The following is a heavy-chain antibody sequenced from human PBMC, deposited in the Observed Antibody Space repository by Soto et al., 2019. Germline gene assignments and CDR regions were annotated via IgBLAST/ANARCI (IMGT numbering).Heavy chain of an antibody. J-gene: IGHJ4*02. CDR1: GGSISVGVYS. Sequence: SETLSLTCAVSGGSISVGVYSWIWIRQPPGKGLEWIGYIYQSGSTYYNPSLKSRVTISLDRSKNQFSLMLNSVTAADTAVYYCARVGETNGYYYFDYWGQGTLVTVSS. CDR2: IYQSGST. D-gene: IGHD2-8*01. V-gene: IGHV4-30-2*01. CDR3: ARVGETNGYYYFDY.